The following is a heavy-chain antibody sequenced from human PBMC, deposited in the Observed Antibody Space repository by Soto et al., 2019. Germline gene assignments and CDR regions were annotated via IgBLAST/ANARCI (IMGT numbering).Heavy chain of an antibody. CDR1: GFTFSNYA. CDR3: TKGGRGIDIFFDS. CDR2: ISGSDDRT. D-gene: IGHD3-9*01. J-gene: IGHJ4*02. V-gene: IGHV3-23*01. Sequence: EVQLLESGGGLEQPGGSLRLSCVASGFTFSNYAMNWIRQAPGKGLEWVSSISGSDDRTFFADSVKGRFTISRDNSKDTVFLQMNNLRGEDTALDYCTKGGRGIDIFFDSWGQGTVVSVSS.